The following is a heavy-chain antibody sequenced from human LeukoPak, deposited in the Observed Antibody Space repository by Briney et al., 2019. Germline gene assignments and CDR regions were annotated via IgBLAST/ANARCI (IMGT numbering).Heavy chain of an antibody. J-gene: IGHJ4*02. D-gene: IGHD1-26*01. CDR2: IYYSEST. Sequence: SETLSLTCTVSGGSISSYYWSWIRQPPGKGLEWIGYIYYSESTNYNPSLKSRVTISVDTSKNQFSLKLSSVTAADTAVYYCATFRWELGFDYWGQGTLVTVSS. V-gene: IGHV4-59*08. CDR3: ATFRWELGFDY. CDR1: GGSISSYY.